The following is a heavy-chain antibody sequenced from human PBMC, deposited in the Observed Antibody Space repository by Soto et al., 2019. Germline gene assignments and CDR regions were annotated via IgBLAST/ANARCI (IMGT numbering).Heavy chain of an antibody. D-gene: IGHD3-10*01. V-gene: IGHV1-46*01. CDR1: GYTFTTYD. CDR3: ARFFKMGGNSHGSMDV. CDR2: INIGSGST. Sequence: ASVKVSCKASGYTFTTYDIHWVRQAPGQGLEWMGLINIGSGSTNYAQKFQGRVSMTRDTSTTTVYMELSSLRSEDTAVYYCARFFKMGGNSHGSMDVWCQGTTVTVSS. J-gene: IGHJ6*02.